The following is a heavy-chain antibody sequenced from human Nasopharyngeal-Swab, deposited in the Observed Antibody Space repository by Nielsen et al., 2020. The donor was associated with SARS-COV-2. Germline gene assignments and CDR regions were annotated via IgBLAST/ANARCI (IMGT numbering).Heavy chain of an antibody. J-gene: IGHJ3*02. Sequence: GESLKISCAASGFTFSSYSMNWVRQAPGKGLEWVSSISSSSSYIYYADSVKGRFTISRDNAKNSLYLQMNSLRAEDTAVYYCARDSYYYDSSGMGPCAFDIWGQGTMVIVSS. CDR1: GFTFSSYS. CDR3: ARDSYYYDSSGMGPCAFDI. V-gene: IGHV3-21*01. CDR2: ISSSSSYI. D-gene: IGHD3-22*01.